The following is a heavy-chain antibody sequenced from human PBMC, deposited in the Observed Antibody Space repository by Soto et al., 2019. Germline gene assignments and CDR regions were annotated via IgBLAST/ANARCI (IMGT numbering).Heavy chain of an antibody. V-gene: IGHV1-18*04. Sequence: GASVKVSWKASGYSFTSYGISWVRQAPGQGPEWMGWISGHNGNTNHPQSLQGRVTMTTDTSRNTAYMELRSLRSDDTAVYYCARHRFNYYDDTVYYYFDYWGQGTLVTVSS. CDR3: ARHRFNYYDDTVYYYFDY. CDR2: ISGHNGNT. CDR1: GYSFTSYG. J-gene: IGHJ4*02. D-gene: IGHD3-22*01.